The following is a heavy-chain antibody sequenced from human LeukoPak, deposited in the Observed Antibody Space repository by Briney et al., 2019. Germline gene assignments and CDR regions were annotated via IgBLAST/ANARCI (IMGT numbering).Heavy chain of an antibody. D-gene: IGHD5-24*01. V-gene: IGHV4-59*01. CDR2: IYYSGST. J-gene: IGHJ3*02. Sequence: PSETLSLTCTVSGGSISSYYWSWIRQPPAKGLEWIGYIYYSGSTSYNPSLRSRVTISVDTSKNQFSLKLYSVTAADTAVYYCARAGTLQSNPSAFDIWGQGTMVTVSS. CDR3: ARAGTLQSNPSAFDI. CDR1: GGSISSYY.